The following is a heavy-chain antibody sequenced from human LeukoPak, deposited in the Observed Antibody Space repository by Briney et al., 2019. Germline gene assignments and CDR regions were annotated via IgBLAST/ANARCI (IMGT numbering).Heavy chain of an antibody. V-gene: IGHV3-21*01. J-gene: IGHJ4*02. CDR3: ARTIAVAGLTNY. CDR1: EFTFSSYS. D-gene: IGHD6-19*01. Sequence: GGSLRLSCAASEFTFSSYSMNWVRQAPGKGLEWVSSISSSSSYIYYADSVKGRFTISRDNAKNSLYLQMNSLRAEDTAVYYCARTIAVAGLTNYWGQGTLVTVSS. CDR2: ISSSSSYI.